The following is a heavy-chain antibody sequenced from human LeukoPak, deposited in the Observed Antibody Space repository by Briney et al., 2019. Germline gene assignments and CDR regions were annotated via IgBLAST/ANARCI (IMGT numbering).Heavy chain of an antibody. Sequence: SETLSLTCTVSGGSISSYYWSWIRQPAGKGLEWIGRIYTSGSTNYNPSLKSRVTMSVDTSKNQFSLKLSSVTAADTAVYYCARLKLEVVTAIYWFDPWGQGTLVTVSS. D-gene: IGHD2-21*02. CDR1: GGSISSYY. J-gene: IGHJ5*02. CDR3: ARLKLEVVTAIYWFDP. V-gene: IGHV4-4*07. CDR2: IYTSGST.